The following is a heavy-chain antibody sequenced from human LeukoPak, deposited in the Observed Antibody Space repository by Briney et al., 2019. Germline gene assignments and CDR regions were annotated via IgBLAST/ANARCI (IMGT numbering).Heavy chain of an antibody. CDR1: GGSFSGYY. CDR3: ARGMFHDY. D-gene: IGHD3-10*02. J-gene: IGHJ4*02. CDR2: INHSGST. Sequence: PSETLSLTCAVYGGSFSGYYWSWIRQPPGKGLEWIGEINHSGSTNYNPSLKSRVTISVDTSKNQFSLKLSSVTAADTAVYYCARGMFHDYWGQGTLVTVSS. V-gene: IGHV4-34*01.